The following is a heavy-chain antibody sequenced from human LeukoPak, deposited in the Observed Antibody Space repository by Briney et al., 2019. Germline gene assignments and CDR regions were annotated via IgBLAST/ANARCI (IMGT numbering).Heavy chain of an antibody. V-gene: IGHV3-23*01. CDR3: ARAPVTSCRGAFCYPFDY. CDR1: GFPLSSYA. D-gene: IGHD2-15*01. Sequence: SGGSLRLSCAASGFPLSSYAMSWVRQGPGKGLEWVAATSSSDPGTYHADSVRGRFTISRDNSKNTLYLQMNGLRVEDAAVYYCARAPVTSCRGAFCYPFDYWGQGTLVTVSS. J-gene: IGHJ4*02. CDR2: TSSSDPGT.